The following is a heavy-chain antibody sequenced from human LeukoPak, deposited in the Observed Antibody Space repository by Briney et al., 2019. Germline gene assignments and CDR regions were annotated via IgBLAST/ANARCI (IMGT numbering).Heavy chain of an antibody. V-gene: IGHV1-2*02. CDR1: GYTFTGYY. Sequence: ASVKVSFKASGYTFTGYYMHWVRQAPGQGLEWMGWINPNSGGTNYAQKFQGRVSMTRDTSISTAYMELSRLTSDDTAVYYCAKDPGATTVVTLDYWGQGTLVTVSS. CDR3: AKDPGATTVVTLDY. J-gene: IGHJ4*02. D-gene: IGHD4-23*01. CDR2: INPNSGGT.